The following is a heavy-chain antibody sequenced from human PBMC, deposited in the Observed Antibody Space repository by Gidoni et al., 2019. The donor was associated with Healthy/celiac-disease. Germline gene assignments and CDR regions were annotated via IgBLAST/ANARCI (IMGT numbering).Heavy chain of an antibody. J-gene: IGHJ4*02. CDR1: GGTFSSST. D-gene: IGHD3-9*01. CDR2: IIPILGIA. CDR3: ARGTYYDILTGYSVWYYFDY. Sequence: QVQLVQSGAEVKKPGSSVKVSCKASGGTFSSSTISWVRQAPGQGLEWMGRIIPILGIANYAQKFQGRVTITADKSTSTAYMELSSLRSEDTAVYYCARGTYYDILTGYSVWYYFDYWGQGTLVTVSS. V-gene: IGHV1-69*02.